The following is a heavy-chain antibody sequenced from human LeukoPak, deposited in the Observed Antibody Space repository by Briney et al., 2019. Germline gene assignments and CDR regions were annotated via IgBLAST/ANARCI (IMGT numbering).Heavy chain of an antibody. D-gene: IGHD3-9*01. Sequence: SETLSLTCAVYGGSVSGYYWSWIRQPPGKGLEWIGEINHRGSANYNPSLKSRVTISVDTSKNQFSLKLSSVTAADTAVYYCARGPVLRYFDWLLSRSYFDYWGQGTLVTVSS. J-gene: IGHJ4*02. CDR2: INHRGSA. CDR3: ARGPVLRYFDWLLSRSYFDY. V-gene: IGHV4-34*01. CDR1: GGSVSGYY.